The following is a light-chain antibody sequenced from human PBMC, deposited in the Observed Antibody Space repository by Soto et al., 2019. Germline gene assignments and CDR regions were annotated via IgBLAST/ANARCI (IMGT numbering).Light chain of an antibody. Sequence: TQMTQSPSTLSASVGDSVSITCRASRDIGTWLAWFQQKPGRAPNLLIYRASTLARGVPSSFSGSGSGTEFTLTISSLQPDDFATYYYHRHETYPLAFGGGTKVDI. J-gene: IGKJ4*01. CDR1: RDIGTW. CDR3: HRHETYPLA. CDR2: RAS. V-gene: IGKV1-5*03.